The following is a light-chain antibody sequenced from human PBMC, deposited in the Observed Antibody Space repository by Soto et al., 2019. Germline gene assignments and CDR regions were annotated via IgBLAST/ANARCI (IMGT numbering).Light chain of an antibody. CDR2: KAS. Sequence: DIQMTQSPSTLSASVGDRVTITCRASQSVSSWLAWYQQKPGKAPKLLIYKASSLESGVPSRFSGSGSGTEFTLTISILQHEDFATHDCQQYSNYWTFGQGTKVEIK. CDR3: QQYSNYWT. CDR1: QSVSSW. J-gene: IGKJ1*01. V-gene: IGKV1-5*03.